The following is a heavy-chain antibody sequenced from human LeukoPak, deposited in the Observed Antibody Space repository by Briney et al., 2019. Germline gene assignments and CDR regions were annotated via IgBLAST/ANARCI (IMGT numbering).Heavy chain of an antibody. D-gene: IGHD1-26*01. CDR3: ARKVLVGATTIDY. J-gene: IGHJ4*02. CDR1: GGSISSGGYY. Sequence: ASETLSLTCTVSGGSISSGGYYWSWIRQHPGKGLEWIGYIYYSGSTYYNPSLKSRVTISVDTSKNQFSLKLSSVTAADTAVYYCARKVLVGATTIDYWGQGTLVTVSS. V-gene: IGHV4-31*03. CDR2: IYYSGST.